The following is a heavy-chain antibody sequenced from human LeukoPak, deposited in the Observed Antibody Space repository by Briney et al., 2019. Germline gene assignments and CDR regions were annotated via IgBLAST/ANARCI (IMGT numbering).Heavy chain of an antibody. V-gene: IGHV3-21*01. Sequence: PGGSLRLSCAASGFTFSSYSMNWVRQAPGKGLEWVSSISSSSSYIYYADSVKGRFTISRDNAKNSLYLQMNSLRAEDTAVYYCARPVTWSYDSSGYYYDYYYGMDVWGQGTTVTVSS. CDR3: ARPVTWSYDSSGYYYDYYYGMDV. CDR2: ISSSSSYI. J-gene: IGHJ6*02. CDR1: GFTFSSYS. D-gene: IGHD3-22*01.